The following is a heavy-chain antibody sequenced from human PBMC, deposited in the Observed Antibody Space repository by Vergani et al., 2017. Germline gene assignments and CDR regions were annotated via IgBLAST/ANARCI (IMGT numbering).Heavy chain of an antibody. V-gene: IGHV4-61*01. CDR3: AKETTRGRAWIQLWQIDY. Sequence: QVQLQESGPGLVKPSQTLSLTCTVSGGSISSGSYYWSWIRQPPGKGLEWIGYIYYSGSTNYNPSLKSRVTISVDTSKNQFSLKLSSVTAADTAVYYCAKETTRGRAWIQLWQIDYWGQGTLVTVSS. CDR1: GGSISSGSYY. D-gene: IGHD5-18*01. CDR2: IYYSGST. J-gene: IGHJ4*02.